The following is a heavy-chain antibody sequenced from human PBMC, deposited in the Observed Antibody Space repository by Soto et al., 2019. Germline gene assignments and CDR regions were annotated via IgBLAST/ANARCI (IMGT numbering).Heavy chain of an antibody. D-gene: IGHD3-16*02. J-gene: IGHJ3*02. CDR1: GESFRAYY. V-gene: IGHV4-34*01. CDR3: ARGRDHVWGSYRYTPADAFDI. Sequence: QVQLQQWGAGLLKPSETLSLTCTVYGESFRAYYFNWIRQPPGKGLEWMGEINHSGSTKYNSSLKSRVTISVDTSKNQLSLKLSSVTAADTAVYYCARGRDHVWGSYRYTPADAFDIWGQGTMVTVSS. CDR2: INHSGST.